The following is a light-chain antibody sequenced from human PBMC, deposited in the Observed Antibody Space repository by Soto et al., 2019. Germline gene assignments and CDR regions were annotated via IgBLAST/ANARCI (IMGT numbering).Light chain of an antibody. J-gene: IGKJ4*01. CDR2: DAY. Sequence: IQMTHSPSTLSASVGGIVTITCRSSQSISSWLAWYQQKPGKAPKLLIYDAYSLESGAPSRFSGRRSGTEFTITIRSLQPDDFATYYCQQYNSYSPLTFGGGTKV. V-gene: IGKV1-5*01. CDR3: QQYNSYSPLT. CDR1: QSISSW.